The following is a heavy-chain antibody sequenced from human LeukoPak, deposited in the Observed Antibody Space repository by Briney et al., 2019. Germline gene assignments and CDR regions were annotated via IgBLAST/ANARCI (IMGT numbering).Heavy chain of an antibody. J-gene: IGHJ1*01. Sequence: PSETLSLTCTVSGGSISNYYWSWIRQPPGKGLEWIGYIYNSGHTNYNPSLKSRVTISEDTSKNQLPLKLSSVTAADTAVYYCARAAVTTSRYFQHWGQGTLVTVSS. CDR2: IYNSGHT. V-gene: IGHV4-59*01. D-gene: IGHD4-17*01. CDR3: ARAAVTTSRYFQH. CDR1: GGSISNYY.